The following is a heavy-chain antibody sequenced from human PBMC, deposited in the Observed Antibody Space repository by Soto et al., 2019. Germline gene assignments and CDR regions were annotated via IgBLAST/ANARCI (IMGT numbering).Heavy chain of an antibody. J-gene: IGHJ5*02. Sequence: EVQLVESGGGLVQPGGSLRLSCAASGFTFSSYSMNWVRQAPGKGLEWVSYISSSSSTIYYADSVKGRFTTSRDNAKNPLYLQMNSLRDEDTAVYYCAREGGSLNWFDPWGQGTLVTVSS. CDR2: ISSSSSTI. D-gene: IGHD1-26*01. V-gene: IGHV3-48*02. CDR1: GFTFSSYS. CDR3: AREGGSLNWFDP.